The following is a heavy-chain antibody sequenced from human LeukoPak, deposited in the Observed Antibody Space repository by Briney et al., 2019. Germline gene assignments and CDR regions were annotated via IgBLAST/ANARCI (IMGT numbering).Heavy chain of an antibody. Sequence: SETLSLTCTVSGASVSTYFWSWIRQPAGKTMEWIGRVNASGTTYYNPSLRSRVTLSIDTSKNQFSLKLSSVTAADTAVYYCARHDYSSGPFDYWGQGTLVTVSS. CDR3: ARHDYSSGPFDY. V-gene: IGHV4-4*07. J-gene: IGHJ4*02. CDR2: VNASGTT. D-gene: IGHD6-19*01. CDR1: GASVSTYF.